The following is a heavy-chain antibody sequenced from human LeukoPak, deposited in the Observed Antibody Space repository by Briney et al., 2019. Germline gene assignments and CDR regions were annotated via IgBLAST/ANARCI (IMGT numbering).Heavy chain of an antibody. V-gene: IGHV4-59*01. J-gene: IGHJ6*03. CDR3: ARAQYYYYYYMDV. CDR1: GGSISSYY. Sequence: SETLSLTCTVSGGSISSYYWSWIRQSPGKGLEWIGYIYYSGSTNYNPSLKSRVTISVDTSKNQFSLKLSSVTAADTAVYYCARAQYYYYYYMDVWGKGTTVTVSS. CDR2: IYYSGST.